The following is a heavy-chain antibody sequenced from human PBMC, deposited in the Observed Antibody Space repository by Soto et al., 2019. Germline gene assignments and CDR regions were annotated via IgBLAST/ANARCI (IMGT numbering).Heavy chain of an antibody. CDR1: GFIFTRYS. CDR3: ARESEDLTSNFDY. J-gene: IGHJ4*02. Sequence: VGSLRLSCAASGFIFTRYSMNWVRQAPGKGLEWVSSISSTTNYIYYGDSMKGRFTISRDNAKNSLYLEMNSLRAEDTAVYYCARESEDLTSNFDYWGQGTLVTVSS. V-gene: IGHV3-21*06. CDR2: ISSTTNYI.